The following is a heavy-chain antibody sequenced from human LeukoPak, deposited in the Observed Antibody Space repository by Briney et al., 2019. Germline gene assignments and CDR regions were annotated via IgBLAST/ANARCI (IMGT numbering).Heavy chain of an antibody. D-gene: IGHD2-2*02. CDR3: ARDRHVVVLAAIYFDL. CDR2: IYYTGST. Sequence: SETLSLTCTVSGGSINSYYWGWIRQPPGKGLEWIGSIYYTGSTHYNPSLKRRVTISIDTSKNQVSLKLRSVTAADTAMYYCARDRHVVVLAAIYFDLWGQGTLITVSS. J-gene: IGHJ4*02. V-gene: IGHV4-39*07. CDR1: GGSINSYY.